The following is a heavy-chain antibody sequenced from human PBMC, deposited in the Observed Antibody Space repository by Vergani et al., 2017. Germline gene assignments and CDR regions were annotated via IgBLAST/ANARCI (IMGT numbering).Heavy chain of an antibody. Sequence: QVQLQESGPGLVKPSETLSLTCTVSGGSLSSYYWSWIRQPPGKGLEWIGYIYYSGSTHYNPSLKSPVTISEDTSKNQFSLKLSTVTAADTAVYYCASSLVGDYGAFDIWGQGTMVTVSS. CDR2: IYYSGST. V-gene: IGHV4-59*08. D-gene: IGHD4-17*01. J-gene: IGHJ3*02. CDR3: ASSLVGDYGAFDI. CDR1: GGSLSSYY.